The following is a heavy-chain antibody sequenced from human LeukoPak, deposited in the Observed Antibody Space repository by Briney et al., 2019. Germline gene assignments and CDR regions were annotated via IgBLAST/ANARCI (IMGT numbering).Heavy chain of an antibody. J-gene: IGHJ4*02. CDR2: IYNTGAT. CDR1: GDSITSHY. D-gene: IGHD5-18*01. CDR3: AGVEDRYGHVGY. V-gene: IGHV4-59*08. Sequence: PSETLSLTCTVSGDSITSHYWSWIRRTPGRGLEWIGYIYNTGATNYNPSLKNRVTISIDTSKNQFSLKLRSATAADTAVYYCAGVEDRYGHVGYWGQGTLVTVSS.